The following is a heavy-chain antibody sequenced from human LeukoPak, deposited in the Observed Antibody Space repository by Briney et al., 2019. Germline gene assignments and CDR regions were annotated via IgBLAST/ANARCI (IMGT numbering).Heavy chain of an antibody. CDR2: ISYDGSNK. D-gene: IGHD3-3*01. Sequence: PGGSLRLSCAASGFTFSSYGMRWVRQAPGKGLEWVAVISYDGSNKYYADSVKGRFTISRDNSKNTLYLQMNSLRAEDTAVYYCARRFLEWLLFLGGSDYYGMDVWGQGTTVTVSS. CDR1: GFTFSSYG. V-gene: IGHV3-30*03. J-gene: IGHJ6*02. CDR3: ARRFLEWLLFLGGSDYYGMDV.